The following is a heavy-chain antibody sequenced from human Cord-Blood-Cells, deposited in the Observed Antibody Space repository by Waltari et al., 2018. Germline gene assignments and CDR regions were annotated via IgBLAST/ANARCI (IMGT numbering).Heavy chain of an antibody. J-gene: IGHJ2*01. D-gene: IGHD3-3*01. CDR1: GGTFSSYA. Sequence: QVQLVQSGAEVKKPGSSVKVSCQASGGTFSSYAISWVRQPPGQGPQWMGRIIPILAMPNYAQRLQGRVTSTAEKSTSTAYMELSSLRSEDTAVYYCARARDTYYDFWSGTIDWYFDLWGRGTLVTVSS. CDR2: IIPILAMP. V-gene: IGHV1-69*09. CDR3: ARARDTYYDFWSGTIDWYFDL.